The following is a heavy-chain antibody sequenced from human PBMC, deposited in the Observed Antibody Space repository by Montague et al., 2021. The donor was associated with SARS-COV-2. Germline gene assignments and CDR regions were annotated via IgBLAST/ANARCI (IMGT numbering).Heavy chain of an antibody. CDR1: GGSFSHYY. V-gene: IGHV4-34*01. CDR3: ARGGRSEVVPGAGQAGRAFDV. D-gene: IGHD2-2*01. J-gene: IGHJ3*01. CDR2: ANQSGTT. Sequence: SETLSLTCAISGGSFSHYYWSWIRQPPGKGLEWIGEANQSGTTIYNPSVKSGVTISEDTSKNQFYLRLNSVTAADTAVYYCARGGRSEVVPGAGQAGRAFDVWGQGTMVTVSS.